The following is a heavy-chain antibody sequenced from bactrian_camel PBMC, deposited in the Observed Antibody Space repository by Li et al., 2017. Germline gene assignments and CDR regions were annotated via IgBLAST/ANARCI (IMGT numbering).Heavy chain of an antibody. D-gene: IGHD5*01. CDR3: AARHTASRWGGILTTFGYSA. Sequence: VQLVESGGGSVQGGGSLRLSCAASGNPVLYNCMAWFRQAPGKGREGVAASYPGAGVLDYSDSVKGRFAISRDNAKNTFLQMNNLKPEDTARYYCAARHTASRWGGILTTFGYSAWGQGTQVTVS. CDR2: SYPGAGVL. J-gene: IGHJ6*01. V-gene: IGHV3S1*01. CDR1: GNPVLYNC.